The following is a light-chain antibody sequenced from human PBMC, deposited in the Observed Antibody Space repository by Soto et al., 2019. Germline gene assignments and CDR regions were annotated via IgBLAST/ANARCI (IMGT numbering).Light chain of an antibody. CDR3: QSYDSTLSGSRV. Sequence: QSVLTQPPSVSGAPGQRVTISCTGSSSNIGASYDVHWYQPVPGTAPKLLIYGNSNRPSGVPDRFSGSKSGTSASLAITGLQAEDEADYYCQSYDSTLSGSRVFGGGTKLTVL. CDR2: GNS. J-gene: IGLJ2*01. CDR1: SSNIGASYD. V-gene: IGLV1-40*01.